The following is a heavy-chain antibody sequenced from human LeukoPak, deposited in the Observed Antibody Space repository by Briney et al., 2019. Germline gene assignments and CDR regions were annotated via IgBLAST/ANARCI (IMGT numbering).Heavy chain of an antibody. J-gene: IGHJ4*02. V-gene: IGHV1-18*01. Sequence: ASVKVSCKASGYNFINYGIAWVRQAPGQGLEWMAWISARNGNTNFAQNLQGRVTMTTDASTNTAYMELRSLTYDDTAMYYCAREPIPRGRGSGWYSSLDNWGQGTLVTVSS. CDR3: AREPIPRGRGSGWYSSLDN. CDR1: GYNFINYG. CDR2: ISARNGNT. D-gene: IGHD6-19*01.